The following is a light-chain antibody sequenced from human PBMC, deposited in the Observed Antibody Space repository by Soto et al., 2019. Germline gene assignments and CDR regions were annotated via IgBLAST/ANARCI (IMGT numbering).Light chain of an antibody. Sequence: EIVMTQSPATLSVSPGERVTLSCRASQNIVNNLAWYQQKPGQAPWLLIYGASTRATGVPARFSGSGSGTEFTLPISSLQSEDLALYYCQQYYSWPIPFGPATKLHVK. V-gene: IGKV3-15*01. CDR2: GAS. J-gene: IGKJ3*01. CDR3: QQYYSWPIP. CDR1: QNIVNN.